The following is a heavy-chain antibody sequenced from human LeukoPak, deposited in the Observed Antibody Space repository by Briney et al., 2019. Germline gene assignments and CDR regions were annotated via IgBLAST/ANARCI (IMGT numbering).Heavy chain of an antibody. Sequence: GASVKVSCRASGYTFTSYGISWVRQAPGQGLEWMGWISAYNGNTNYAQKFQGRVTITADKSTSTAYMELSSLRSEDTAVYYCARDRRNSYGENNWFDPWGQGTLVTVSS. V-gene: IGHV1-18*01. CDR2: ISAYNGNT. CDR3: ARDRRNSYGENNWFDP. CDR1: GYTFTSYG. J-gene: IGHJ5*02. D-gene: IGHD5-18*01.